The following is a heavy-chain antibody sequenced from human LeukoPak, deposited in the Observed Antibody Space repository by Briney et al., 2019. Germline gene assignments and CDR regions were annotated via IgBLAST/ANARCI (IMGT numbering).Heavy chain of an antibody. CDR3: ARRENYYDSSGYYSHYFDY. CDR1: GFTVSSNY. Sequence: PGGSLRLSCAASGFTVSSNYMSWVRQAPGKGLEWVSVIHSGGSTYYADSVKGRFTISRDNSKNTLYLQMNSLRAEDTAVYYCARRENYYDSSGYYSHYFDYWGQGTLVTVSS. D-gene: IGHD3-22*01. CDR2: IHSGGST. J-gene: IGHJ4*02. V-gene: IGHV3-66*01.